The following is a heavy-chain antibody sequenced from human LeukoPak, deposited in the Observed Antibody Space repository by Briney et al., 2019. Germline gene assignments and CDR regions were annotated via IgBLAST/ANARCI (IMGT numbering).Heavy chain of an antibody. CDR3: AGNSGSYYGSGSYYNVY. V-gene: IGHV4-34*01. CDR1: GGSFSGYY. D-gene: IGHD3-10*01. J-gene: IGHJ4*02. Sequence: SETLSLTCSVYGGSFSGYYWSWIRQPPGKGLEWIGEINHSGSTNYNPSLKSRVTISVDKSNTQVSLKLRSATAADTAVYYCAGNSGSYYGSGSYYNVYWGQGTLVIVSS. CDR2: INHSGST.